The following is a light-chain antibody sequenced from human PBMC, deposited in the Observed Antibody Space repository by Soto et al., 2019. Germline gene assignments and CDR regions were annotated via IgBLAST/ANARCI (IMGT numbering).Light chain of an antibody. Sequence: EIVLTQSPATLSLSPGERATLSCRASQSVSSYLDWYQQKPGQAPRLLIYDSANRATGIPARFSGSGSGTDFTRPICILDPEYFAVYYCQQRFNWPRTFGPGTKLDIK. CDR3: QQRFNWPRT. V-gene: IGKV3-11*01. CDR2: DSA. CDR1: QSVSSY. J-gene: IGKJ3*01.